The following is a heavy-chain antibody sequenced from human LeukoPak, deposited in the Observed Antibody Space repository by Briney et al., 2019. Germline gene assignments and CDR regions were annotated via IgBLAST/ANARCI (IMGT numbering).Heavy chain of an antibody. CDR1: GDSMSSYY. Sequence: SETLSLTCTVSGDSMSSYYWTWIRQPPGKELEWIGSISYSGSTNYNPSLKSRATMSVDTSKNQFSLKLNSVTAADTAVYYCARSGLVRGVSTWGQGTLVTVSS. D-gene: IGHD3-10*01. V-gene: IGHV4-59*01. J-gene: IGHJ4*02. CDR3: ARSGLVRGVST. CDR2: ISYSGST.